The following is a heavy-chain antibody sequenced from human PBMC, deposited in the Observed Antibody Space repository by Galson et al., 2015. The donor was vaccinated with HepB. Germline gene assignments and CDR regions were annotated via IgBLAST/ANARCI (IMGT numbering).Heavy chain of an antibody. J-gene: IGHJ5*02. CDR1: GFTFSSYA. V-gene: IGHV3-23*01. CDR2: ISGSGGSI. CDR3: ANWGYDYVWGSYRSGTKHRTFDP. Sequence: SLRLSCAVSGFTFSSYAMTWVRQAPGKGLGWVSSISGSGGSIYYADSLKGRITISKDNSKNTLYLQMKSLRADDTAVYYCANWGYDYVWGSYRSGTKHRTFDPWGQGTLVTVSS. D-gene: IGHD3-16*02.